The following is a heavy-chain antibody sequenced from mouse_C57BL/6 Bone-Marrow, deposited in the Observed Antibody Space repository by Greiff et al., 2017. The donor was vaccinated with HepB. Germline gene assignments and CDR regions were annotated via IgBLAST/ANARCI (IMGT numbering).Heavy chain of an antibody. D-gene: IGHD1-1*01. CDR2: ISDGGSYT. CDR1: GFTFSSYA. V-gene: IGHV5-4*01. J-gene: IGHJ3*01. Sequence: DVMLVESGGGLVKPGGSLKLSCAASGFTFSSYAMSWVRQTPEKRLEWVATISDGGSYTCYPDNVKGRFTISRDNAKNNLYLQMSHLKSEDTAMYYCAREGYYYGSSSFAYWGQGTLVTVSA. CDR3: AREGYYYGSSSFAY.